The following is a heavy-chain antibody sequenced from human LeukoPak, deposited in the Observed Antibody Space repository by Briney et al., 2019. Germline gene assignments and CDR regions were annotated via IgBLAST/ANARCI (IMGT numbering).Heavy chain of an antibody. J-gene: IGHJ4*02. V-gene: IGHV4-39*01. CDR1: RGSTSSSGYY. Sequence: SRTLSLTCTVSRGSTSSSGYYWGWGRHPPGKGLEGVGSIHYSGSTYHNPSLKSRVTISVDTPKNQFSLKLSSVTVADTAVYYCARQSGPVDYWGQGILVTVSS. CDR2: IHYSGST. CDR3: ARQSGPVDY.